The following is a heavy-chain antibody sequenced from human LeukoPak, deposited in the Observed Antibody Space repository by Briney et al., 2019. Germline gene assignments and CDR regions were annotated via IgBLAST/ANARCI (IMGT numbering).Heavy chain of an antibody. CDR1: GFTFSSYW. Sequence: PGGSLRLSCAASGFTFSSYWMSWVRQAPGKGLEWVANIKQDGSEKYYVDSVKGRFTISRDNAKNSLYLQMNSLRAEDTAVYYCARELWFGESLYTNWFDPWGQGTLVTVSS. CDR2: IKQDGSEK. CDR3: ARELWFGESLYTNWFDP. J-gene: IGHJ5*02. V-gene: IGHV3-7*01. D-gene: IGHD3-10*01.